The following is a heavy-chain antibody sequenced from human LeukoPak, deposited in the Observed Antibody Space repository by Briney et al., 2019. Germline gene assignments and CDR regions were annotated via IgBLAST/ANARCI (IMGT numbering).Heavy chain of an antibody. V-gene: IGHV1-8*02. CDR1: GYTFTGYY. J-gene: IGHJ5*02. CDR3: ARVTYYYGSGSFNWFDP. D-gene: IGHD3-10*01. Sequence: ASVKVSCKASGYTFTGYYMHWVRQAPGQGLEWMGWINPNSGNTGYAQKFQGRVTMTRNTSISTAYMELGSLRSEDTAVYYCARVTYYYGSGSFNWFDPWGQGTLVTVSS. CDR2: INPNSGNT.